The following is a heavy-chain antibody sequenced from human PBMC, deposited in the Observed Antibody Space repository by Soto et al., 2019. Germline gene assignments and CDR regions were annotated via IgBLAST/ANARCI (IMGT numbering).Heavy chain of an antibody. CDR3: VRGGVV. CDR1: GYTFTDYY. V-gene: IGHV1-2*02. J-gene: IGHJ4*02. CDR2: INTNNGGT. D-gene: IGHD3-16*01. Sequence: ASVKVSCKASGYTFTDYYMHWVRQAPGQGLEWMGWINTNNGGTIYAPKFQGRVTMTRDTSISTAYMEMSSLRSDDTAVYYCVRGGVVWGQGTLVTVSS.